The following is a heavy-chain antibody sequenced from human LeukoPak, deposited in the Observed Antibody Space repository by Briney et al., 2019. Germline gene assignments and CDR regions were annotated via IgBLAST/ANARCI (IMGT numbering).Heavy chain of an antibody. Sequence: GGSLRLSCAASGFTFSTYWMSWARQAPGKGLEWVANIKQDESEKYYMDSVKGRFTISRDNAKNSLSLQMSSLRADDTAVDYCARVGRDSKYGYFDFWGQGTLVTVSS. CDR3: ARVGRDSKYGYFDF. J-gene: IGHJ4*02. V-gene: IGHV3-7*01. CDR2: IKQDESEK. D-gene: IGHD4-11*01. CDR1: GFTFSTYW.